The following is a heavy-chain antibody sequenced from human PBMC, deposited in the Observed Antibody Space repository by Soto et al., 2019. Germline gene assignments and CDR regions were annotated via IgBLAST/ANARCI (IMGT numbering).Heavy chain of an antibody. Sequence: EVQLLESGGGLVQPGGSLRLSCAASGFTFSSYAMSWVRQAPGKGLEWVSAISGSGGSTYYADSVKGRFTISRDNSKNTLYLQMNSLRAEDTAVYYCAKSPFYYGSGSYYNPFDYWGQGTLVTVSS. CDR1: GFTFSSYA. CDR3: AKSPFYYGSGSYYNPFDY. CDR2: ISGSGGST. V-gene: IGHV3-23*01. D-gene: IGHD3-10*01. J-gene: IGHJ4*02.